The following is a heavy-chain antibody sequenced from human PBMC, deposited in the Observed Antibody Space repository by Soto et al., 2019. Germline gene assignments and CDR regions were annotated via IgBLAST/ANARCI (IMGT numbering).Heavy chain of an antibody. CDR3: ATYDIVVVPAAYIVDLDS. CDR2: ISYDGNIK. V-gene: IGHV3-30*03. D-gene: IGHD2-2*01. J-gene: IGHJ4*02. CDR1: GFSFSTYG. Sequence: QVQLVESGGVVDQPGRSLRLSCAASGFSFSTYGMHWVRQAPGKGLEWVAVISYDGNIKYYADSVKGRFTISRDNSKNTLHLQMNSLRVEDTAVYFCATYDIVVVPAAYIVDLDSWGQGTLVTVSS.